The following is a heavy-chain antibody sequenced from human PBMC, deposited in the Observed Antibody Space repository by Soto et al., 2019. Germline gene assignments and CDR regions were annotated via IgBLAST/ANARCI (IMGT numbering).Heavy chain of an antibody. D-gene: IGHD2-15*01. CDR2: INHSGST. V-gene: IGHV4-34*01. CDR1: GGSFSGYY. Sequence: QVQLQQWGAGLLKPSETLSLTCAVYGGSFSGYYWSWIRQPPGKGLEWIGEINHSGSTNYNPSLKSRVTISVDTSKNQFSLKLSSVTAADTAVYYCARASGSGVVVAATLGFDYWGQGTLVTVSS. J-gene: IGHJ4*02. CDR3: ARASGSGVVVAATLGFDY.